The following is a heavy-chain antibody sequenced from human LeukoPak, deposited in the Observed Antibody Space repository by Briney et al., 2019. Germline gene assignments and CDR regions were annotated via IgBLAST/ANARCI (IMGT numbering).Heavy chain of an antibody. Sequence: QAGGALRLSCTASGFTFRNYGMSWVRQAAGKGLGWVSAISGRGGSTYYADSVRGRFTSSRDNSKNTRDLQMNSLRAEDTAVYYCAKGGALWFLHQYYFDYWGQGTLVTVSS. V-gene: IGHV3-23*01. D-gene: IGHD3-10*01. J-gene: IGHJ4*02. CDR3: AKGGALWFLHQYYFDY. CDR2: ISGRGGST. CDR1: GFTFRNYG.